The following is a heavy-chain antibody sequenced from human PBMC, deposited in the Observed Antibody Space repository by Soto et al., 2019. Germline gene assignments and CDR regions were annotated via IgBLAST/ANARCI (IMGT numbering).Heavy chain of an antibody. CDR2: ISGSGGST. CDR3: AGIDWLLY. J-gene: IGHJ4*02. D-gene: IGHD3-9*01. CDR1: GFTFSIYA. V-gene: IGHV3-23*01. Sequence: GGSLRLSCAASGFTFSIYAMGWVRQAPGKGLEWVSSISGSGGSTYYADSVKGRFTISRDNSKNTLYLQMNSLRAEDTAIYYCAGIDWLLYRGTGTLVTVSS.